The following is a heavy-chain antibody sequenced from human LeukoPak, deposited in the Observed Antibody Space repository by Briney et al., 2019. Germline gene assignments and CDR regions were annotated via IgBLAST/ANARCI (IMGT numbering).Heavy chain of an antibody. V-gene: IGHV4-39*01. D-gene: IGHD5-24*01. CDR3: ARRPEYNHGIFDF. J-gene: IGHJ4*02. CDR2: IYYSGST. CDR1: GGSISSSTYY. Sequence: SETLSLTWTVSGGSISSSTYYWGWIRQPPGKGLEWIGSIYYSGSTYYNPSLASRVTISVDTSKNQFSLKLSSVTAADTAVYYCARRPEYNHGIFDFWGQGTLVTVSS.